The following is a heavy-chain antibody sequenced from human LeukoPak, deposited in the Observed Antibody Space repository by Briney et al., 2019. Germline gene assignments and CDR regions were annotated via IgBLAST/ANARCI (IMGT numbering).Heavy chain of an antibody. CDR3: ARDLSGSSSWGYFDY. CDR1: GFTFSSYS. Sequence: TGGSLRLSCAASGFTFSSYSMNWVRQAPGKGLEWVSSISSSSSYIYYADPVKGRFTISRDNAKNSLYLQMNSLRAEDTAVYYCARDLSGSSSWGYFDYWGQGTLVTVSS. CDR2: ISSSSSYI. V-gene: IGHV3-21*01. J-gene: IGHJ4*02. D-gene: IGHD6-13*01.